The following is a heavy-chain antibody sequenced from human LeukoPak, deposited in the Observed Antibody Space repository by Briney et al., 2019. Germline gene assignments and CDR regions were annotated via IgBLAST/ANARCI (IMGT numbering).Heavy chain of an antibody. Sequence: GGSLRLSCAASGFTFSSYAMHWVRQAPGKGLEYVSAISSNGGSTYYANSVKGRFTISRDNSKNTLYLQMGSLRAEDMAVYYCAREREGEYFDWFNYYYYMDVWGKGTTVTISS. CDR3: AREREGEYFDWFNYYYYMDV. V-gene: IGHV3-64*01. CDR1: GFTFSSYA. D-gene: IGHD3-9*01. J-gene: IGHJ6*03. CDR2: ISSNGGST.